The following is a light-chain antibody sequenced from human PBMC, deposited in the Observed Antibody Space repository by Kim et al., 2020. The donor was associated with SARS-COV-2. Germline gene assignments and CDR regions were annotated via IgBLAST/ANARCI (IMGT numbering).Light chain of an antibody. Sequence: SPGERATLSCRASQSVSSSYLAWYQHKPGQAPRLLIYGASSRATDIPDRFSGSGSGTDFTLTISRLEPEDFAVYYCQQYGRSPPYTFGQGTKLEI. CDR3: QQYGRSPPYT. V-gene: IGKV3-20*01. CDR2: GAS. CDR1: QSVSSSY. J-gene: IGKJ2*01.